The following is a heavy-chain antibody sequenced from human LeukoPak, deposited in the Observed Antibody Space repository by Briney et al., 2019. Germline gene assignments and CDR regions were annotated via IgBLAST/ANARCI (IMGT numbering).Heavy chain of an antibody. CDR3: ARDGDGYNWGYYFDY. D-gene: IGHD5-24*01. CDR1: GFTFSSYE. J-gene: IGHJ4*02. Sequence: PGGSLKLSCAAPGFTFSSYEMNWVRQAPGKGLEWVSYISSSGSTIYYADSVKGRFTISSDNAKNSLYLQMNSLRAEDTAVYYCARDGDGYNWGYYFDYWGQGTLVTVSS. CDR2: ISSSGSTI. V-gene: IGHV3-48*03.